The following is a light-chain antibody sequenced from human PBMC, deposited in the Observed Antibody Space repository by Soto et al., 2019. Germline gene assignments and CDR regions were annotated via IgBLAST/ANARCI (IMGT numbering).Light chain of an antibody. CDR3: QQGTST. CDR1: QSVSSSY. Sequence: PGERVTLSCRASQSVSSSYLTWYQQKPGQAPRLLIYGAFTRAAGIPARFSGSGSGTDFTLTISSLQPEDFAVYYCQQGTSTFGGGTKVEIK. CDR2: GAF. V-gene: IGKV3D-7*01. J-gene: IGKJ4*01.